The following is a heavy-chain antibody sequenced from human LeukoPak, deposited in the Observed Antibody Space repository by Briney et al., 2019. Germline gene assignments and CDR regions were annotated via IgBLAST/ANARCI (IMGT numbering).Heavy chain of an antibody. J-gene: IGHJ4*02. CDR3: AKDRNPYCSGGSCYSGYFDY. CDR1: GFTFSSYG. V-gene: IGHV3-30*18. CDR2: ISYDGSNK. Sequence: GGSLRLSCAASGFTFSSYGMHWVRQAPGKGLEWVAVISYDGSNKYYADSVKGRFTISRDNSKNTLYLQMNSLRAEDTAVYYCAKDRNPYCSGGSCYSGYFDYWGQGTLVTVSS. D-gene: IGHD2-15*01.